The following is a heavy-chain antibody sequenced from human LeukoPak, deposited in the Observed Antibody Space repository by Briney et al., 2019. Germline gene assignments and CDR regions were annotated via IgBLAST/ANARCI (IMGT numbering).Heavy chain of an antibody. V-gene: IGHV4-59*01. Sequence: PSETLSLTCAVYGGSFSGYYWSWIRQPPGKGLEWIGYIYYSRSTNYNPSLKSRVTISVDTSKNQFSLKLSSVTAADTAVYYCARDNHYYDSSGYYSDAFDIWGQGTMVTVSS. CDR3: ARDNHYYDSSGYYSDAFDI. CDR1: GGSFSGYY. D-gene: IGHD3-22*01. J-gene: IGHJ3*02. CDR2: IYYSRST.